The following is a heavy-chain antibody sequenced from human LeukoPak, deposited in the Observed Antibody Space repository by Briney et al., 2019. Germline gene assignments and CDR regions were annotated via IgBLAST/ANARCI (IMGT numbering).Heavy chain of an antibody. Sequence: GASVKVSCKVSGYTLTELSMHWVRQAPGKGLEWMGDFDPEDGGTIYAQKFQGRVTMNEDTSTDTAYMELSSLRSEDTAVYYCATDTVELWVAFDIWGQGTMVTVSS. V-gene: IGHV1-24*01. CDR1: GYTLTELS. J-gene: IGHJ3*02. CDR3: ATDTVELWVAFDI. D-gene: IGHD3-16*01. CDR2: FDPEDGGT.